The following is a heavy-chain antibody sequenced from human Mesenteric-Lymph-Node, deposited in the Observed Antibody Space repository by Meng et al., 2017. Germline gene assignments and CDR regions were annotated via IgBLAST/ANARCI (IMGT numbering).Heavy chain of an antibody. J-gene: IGHJ6*02. Sequence: ASVKVSFKASGYTFTGYYMHWVRQAPGQGLEWMGRINPNSGGTNYAQKFQGRVTMTRDTSISTAYMELSRLRSDDTAVYYCARKLSNYFSTGMDVWGQGTTVTVSS. V-gene: IGHV1-2*06. D-gene: IGHD4-11*01. CDR2: INPNSGGT. CDR3: ARKLSNYFSTGMDV. CDR1: GYTFTGYY.